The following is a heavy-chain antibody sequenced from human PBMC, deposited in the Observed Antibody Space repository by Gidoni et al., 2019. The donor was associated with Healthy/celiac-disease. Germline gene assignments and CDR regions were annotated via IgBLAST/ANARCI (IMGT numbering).Heavy chain of an antibody. V-gene: IGHV4-39*01. J-gene: IGHJ6*02. D-gene: IGHD3-3*01. CDR3: ASGGDFWSGYYTLDYYGMDV. CDR1: GGSISSSSYY. Sequence: QLQLQESGPGLVKPSETLSLTCTVSGGSISSSSYYWGWIRQPPGKGLEWIGSIYYSGSTYYNPSLKSRVTISVDTSKNQFSLKLSSVTAADTAVYYCASGGDFWSGYYTLDYYGMDVWGQGTTVTVSS. CDR2: IYYSGST.